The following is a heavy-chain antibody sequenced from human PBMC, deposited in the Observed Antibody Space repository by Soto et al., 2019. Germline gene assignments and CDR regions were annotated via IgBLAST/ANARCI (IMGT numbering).Heavy chain of an antibody. J-gene: IGHJ4*02. D-gene: IGHD1-26*01. CDR1: GFTFSSYV. CDR2: MSSDGSNK. V-gene: IGHV3-30*18. CDR3: AKDGYSGNFPSEYYFDY. Sequence: QVQLVDSGGGVVQPGRSLRLSCAASGFTFSSYVMHWVRQAPGEGLEWVAVMSSDGSNKYYADSVRGRFTISRDNSKNTLYLQMNSLRAEDAAVYYCAKDGYSGNFPSEYYFDYWGQGTLVTVSS.